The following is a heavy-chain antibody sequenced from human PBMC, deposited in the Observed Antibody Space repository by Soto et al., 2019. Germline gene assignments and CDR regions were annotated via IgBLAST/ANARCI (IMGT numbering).Heavy chain of an antibody. V-gene: IGHV4-59*08. CDR2: IYYSGST. CDR1: GGSISSYY. D-gene: IGHD3-10*01. J-gene: IGHJ4*02. CDR3: ARIGAGEFNFDY. Sequence: SETLSLTCTVSGGSISSYYWSWIRQPPGKGLEWIGYIYYSGSTNYNPSLKSRVTISVDTSKNQFSLKLTSVAVADTATYFCARIGAGEFNFDYWGQGTLVTVSS.